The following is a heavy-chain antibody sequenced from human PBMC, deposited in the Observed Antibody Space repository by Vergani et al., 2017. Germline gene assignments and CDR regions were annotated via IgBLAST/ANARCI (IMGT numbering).Heavy chain of an antibody. J-gene: IGHJ5*02. V-gene: IGHV4-39*01. D-gene: IGHD6-19*01. CDR1: GASIRSSNYY. CDR2: IYYSGRT. CDR3: ARHSTVEWLVKLGWIDP. Sequence: QLQLQESGPGLVKPSATLSLTCSVSGASIRSSNYYWGWIRQPPGKGLEWIASIYYSGRTYYNPSLKSRVTISVDTSNNQFSLKLSSVTAADTAVYFCARHSTVEWLVKLGWIDPWGQGILVTVSS.